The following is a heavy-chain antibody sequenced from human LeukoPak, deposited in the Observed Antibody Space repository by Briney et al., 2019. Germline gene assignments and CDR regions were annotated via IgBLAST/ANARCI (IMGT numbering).Heavy chain of an antibody. J-gene: IGHJ4*02. CDR1: GGTFSNYA. V-gene: IGHV1-69*13. Sequence: SVKVSCKASGGTFSNYAISWVRQAPGQGLEWMGGIIPLFGSADYAQKFQGRVTFTADESTSTAYMELSSLRPEDTAVYYCARDLVGSAISYSSATRDYWGQGTLVTVSS. D-gene: IGHD3-10*01. CDR2: IIPLFGSA. CDR3: ARDLVGSAISYSSATRDY.